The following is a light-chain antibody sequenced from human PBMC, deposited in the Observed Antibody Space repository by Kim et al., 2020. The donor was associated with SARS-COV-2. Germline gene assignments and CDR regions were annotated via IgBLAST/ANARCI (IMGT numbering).Light chain of an antibody. CDR1: QGISTY. J-gene: IGKJ4*01. Sequence: DIQLTQSPSFLSASVGDRVTITCRASQGISTYLAWYQQKPGKAPKLLISAASTLQSGVPSRFSGSGSGTEFTLTISSLQPEDFATYYWQQLNSYPLTFGGGTKV. V-gene: IGKV1-9*01. CDR2: AAS. CDR3: QQLNSYPLT.